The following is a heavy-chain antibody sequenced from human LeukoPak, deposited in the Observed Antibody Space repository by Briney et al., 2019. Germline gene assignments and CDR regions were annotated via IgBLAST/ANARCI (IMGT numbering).Heavy chain of an antibody. CDR1: GFTFTNSA. CDR2: IVIGSGDS. D-gene: IGHD6-13*01. J-gene: IGHJ4*02. CDR3: AADDQQQLG. V-gene: IGHV1-58*01. Sequence: SVKVSCKASGFTFTNSAVQWVRQARGQRLEWIGWIVIGSGDSNYAQRFQERVTITRDMSTSTAYMELISLRSEDTAVYYCAADDQQQLGWGQGTLVTVSS.